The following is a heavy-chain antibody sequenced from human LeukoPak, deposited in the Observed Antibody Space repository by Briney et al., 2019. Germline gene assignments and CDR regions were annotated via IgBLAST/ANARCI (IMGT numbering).Heavy chain of an antibody. Sequence: PGGSLGLSCAASGFTFSSYSMNWVRQAPGKGLEWVSSISSSSSYIYYADSVKGRFTISRDNSKNTLYLQMNSLRAEDTAVYYCAREYYSSSSARYFHYWGQGTLVTVSS. CDR3: AREYYSSSSARYFHY. V-gene: IGHV3-21*01. CDR1: GFTFSSYS. D-gene: IGHD6-6*01. CDR2: ISSSSSYI. J-gene: IGHJ4*02.